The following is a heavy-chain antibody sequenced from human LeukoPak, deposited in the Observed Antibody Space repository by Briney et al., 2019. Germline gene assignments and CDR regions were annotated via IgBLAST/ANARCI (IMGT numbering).Heavy chain of an antibody. J-gene: IGHJ3*02. Sequence: SETLSLTCAVSGGSISSSNWWSWVRQPPGKGLEWIGEIYHSGSTNYNPSLKSRVTISADKSKNQFSLKLSSVTAADTAVYYCARESGIAAAGSPGAFDIWGQGTMVTVSS. CDR2: IYHSGST. D-gene: IGHD6-13*01. CDR1: GGSISSSNW. CDR3: ARESGIAAAGSPGAFDI. V-gene: IGHV4-4*02.